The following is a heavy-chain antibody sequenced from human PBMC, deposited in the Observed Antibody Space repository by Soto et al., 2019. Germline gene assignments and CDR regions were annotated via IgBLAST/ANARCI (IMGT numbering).Heavy chain of an antibody. CDR1: GFTFSSYW. Sequence: GGSLRLSCAASGFTFSSYWMHWVRQAPGKGLVWVSRINSDGSSTSYADSVEGRFTISRDNAKNTLYLQMNSLRAEDTAIYYCARVHPRSLGWSPGGRGPRVTVPS. CDR3: ARVHPRSLGWSP. CDR2: INSDGSST. D-gene: IGHD6-19*01. J-gene: IGHJ5*02. V-gene: IGHV3-74*01.